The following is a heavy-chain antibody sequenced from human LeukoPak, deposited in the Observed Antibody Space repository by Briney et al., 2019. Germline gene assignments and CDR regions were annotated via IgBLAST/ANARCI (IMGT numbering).Heavy chain of an antibody. J-gene: IGHJ2*01. Sequence: SETLSLTCAVYGGSFSGYYWSWIRQPPGKGLEWIGDINHSGSTNYNPSLKSRVTISVDTSKNQFSLKLSPVTAADTAVYYCARVAQKLERIAVAGTSEWRANWYFDLWGRGTLVTVSS. CDR1: GGSFSGYY. D-gene: IGHD6-19*01. CDR3: ARVAQKLERIAVAGTSEWRANWYFDL. CDR2: INHSGST. V-gene: IGHV4-34*01.